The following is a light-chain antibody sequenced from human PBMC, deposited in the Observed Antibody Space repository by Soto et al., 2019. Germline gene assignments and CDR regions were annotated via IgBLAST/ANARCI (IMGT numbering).Light chain of an antibody. Sequence: EIVMTQSPGTLSVSPGERATLSCRASQSVSSSLAWYQQKPDQAPRLLIYGASTRATGIPARFSGSGSGTEFILTISSLRSEDFAVYYCQQYNNWPPFTFGPGTKVEIK. CDR2: GAS. J-gene: IGKJ3*01. CDR1: QSVSSS. V-gene: IGKV3-15*01. CDR3: QQYNNWPPFT.